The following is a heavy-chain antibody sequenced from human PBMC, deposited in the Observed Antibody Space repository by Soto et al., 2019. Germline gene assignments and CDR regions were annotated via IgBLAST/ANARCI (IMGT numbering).Heavy chain of an antibody. Sequence: QITLKESGPTLVKPTQTLTLTCTFSGFSLTTRGVGVGWIRQPPGKALECLALIYWDDDKRYSPSLQSRLSITKDTSKNQVVLTMTNVDPVDTARYYCALIPSYYQYGWFDPWGQGTLVSVSS. J-gene: IGHJ5*02. CDR1: GFSLTTRGVG. D-gene: IGHD3-10*01. CDR2: IYWDDDK. V-gene: IGHV2-5*02. CDR3: ALIPSYYQYGWFDP.